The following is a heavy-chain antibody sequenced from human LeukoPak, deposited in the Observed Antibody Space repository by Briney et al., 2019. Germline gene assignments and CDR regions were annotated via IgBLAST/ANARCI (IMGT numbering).Heavy chain of an antibody. CDR2: ISSSSSYI. Sequence: GGSLRLSCAASGFTFSDYTMNWVRQAPGKGLEWVSSISSSSSYIYYADSVKGRFTISRDNAKNSLYLQMNSLRAEDTAVYYCARDKATYNRDAFDIWGQGTMVTVSS. J-gene: IGHJ3*02. CDR3: ARDKATYNRDAFDI. V-gene: IGHV3-21*01. CDR1: GFTFSDYT. D-gene: IGHD1-14*01.